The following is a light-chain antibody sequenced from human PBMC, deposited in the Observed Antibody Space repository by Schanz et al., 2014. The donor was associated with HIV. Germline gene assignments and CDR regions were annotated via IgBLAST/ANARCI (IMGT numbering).Light chain of an antibody. Sequence: QSVLTQPPLVSAAPGQRVTISCSGSALNIGHSSVSWYQQFPGTAPKLLIYVNHQRPSDIPDRFSGSKTGTSATLAIVGLQTGDEADYYCATWDSFLNAVVFGGGTKLTVL. CDR2: VNH. J-gene: IGLJ2*01. CDR1: ALNIGHSS. V-gene: IGLV1-51*01. CDR3: ATWDSFLNAVV.